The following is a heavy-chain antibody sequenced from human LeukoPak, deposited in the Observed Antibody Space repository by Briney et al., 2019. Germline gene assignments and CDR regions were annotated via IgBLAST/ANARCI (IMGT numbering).Heavy chain of an antibody. D-gene: IGHD4-17*01. CDR2: IYYSGST. J-gene: IGHJ5*02. CDR1: GGSISSSSYY. Sequence: SETLSLTCTVSGGSISSSSYYWGWIRQPPGKGLEWIGSIYYSGSTYYNPSLKSRVTISVDTSKNQFSLKLSSVTAADTAVYYCARVGTTVTTFFLASGWFDPWGQGTLVTVSS. V-gene: IGHV4-39*07. CDR3: ARVGTTVTTFFLASGWFDP.